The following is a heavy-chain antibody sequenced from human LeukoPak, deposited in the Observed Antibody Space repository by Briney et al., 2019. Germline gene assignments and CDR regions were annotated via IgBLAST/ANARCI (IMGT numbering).Heavy chain of an antibody. Sequence: KSSETLSLTCTVSRGSISSYYWSWIRQPPGKGLEWIGYIYYSGSTNYNPSLKSRVTISVDTSKNQFSLKLSSVTAAYTAVYYCARYGIAARLGDSYYYGMDVWGQGTTVTVSS. D-gene: IGHD6-6*01. CDR2: IYYSGST. CDR1: RGSISSYY. J-gene: IGHJ6*02. CDR3: ARYGIAARLGDSYYYGMDV. V-gene: IGHV4-59*08.